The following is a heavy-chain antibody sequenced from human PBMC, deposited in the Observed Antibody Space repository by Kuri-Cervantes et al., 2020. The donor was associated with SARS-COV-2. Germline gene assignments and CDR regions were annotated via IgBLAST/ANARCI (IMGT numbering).Heavy chain of an antibody. CDR1: GDSITSSSYY. J-gene: IGHJ3*02. V-gene: IGHV4-39*01. Sequence: SETLSLTCTVSGDSITSSSYYWGWIRQPPGKGLEWIGNIYNSGSTYYNPSLKSRVTISVDTSKEQFSLKLSSVTAADTAMYYCVTSLPRSGWDGEDAFDIWGQGTMVTVSS. CDR3: VTSLPRSGWDGEDAFDI. CDR2: IYNSGST. D-gene: IGHD6-19*01.